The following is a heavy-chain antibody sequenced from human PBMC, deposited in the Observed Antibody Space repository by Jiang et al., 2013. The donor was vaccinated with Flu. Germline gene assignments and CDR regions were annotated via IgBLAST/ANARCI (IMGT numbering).Heavy chain of an antibody. J-gene: IGHJ4*02. CDR1: GFTFSSYA. D-gene: IGHD2-21*02. CDR2: ISYDGSNK. Sequence: VQLVESGGGVVQPGRSLRLSCAASGFTFSSYAMHWVRQAPGKGLEWVAVISYDGSNKYYADSVKGRFTISRDNSKNTLYLQMNSLRAEDTAVYYCARDKHIVVVTAPGDWGQGTLVTVSS. CDR3: ARDKHIVVVTAPGD. V-gene: IGHV3-30-3*01.